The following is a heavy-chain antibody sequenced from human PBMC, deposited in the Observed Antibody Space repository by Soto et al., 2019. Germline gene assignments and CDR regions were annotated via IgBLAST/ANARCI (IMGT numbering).Heavy chain of an antibody. V-gene: IGHV3-53*01. CDR1: GFTVSTIY. D-gene: IGHD6-13*01. CDR3: ARAGGITTPGTFDY. CDR2: IYTGGGT. J-gene: IGHJ4*01. Sequence: SLRLSCVASGFTVSTIYMSWVRQAPGKGLEWVSIIYTGGGTYYADSVEGRFTISRGDSKNTLYLQMNSLRAEDTAVYYCARAGGITTPGTFDYWGHGTLVTVSS.